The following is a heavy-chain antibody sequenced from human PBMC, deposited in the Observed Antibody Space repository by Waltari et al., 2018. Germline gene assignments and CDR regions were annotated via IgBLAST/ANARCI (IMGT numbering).Heavy chain of an antibody. Sequence: EVQLLASGGDLVQPGGSLRLSLPASGSTFSNNAMNWVRLAPGTGLGWVSAITVGDDTHYADSVKGRFTISRDTSKDTVYLQMNGLRAEDTAIYYCATPFYNWDDPLHSWGQGTLVTVSS. V-gene: IGHV3-23*01. J-gene: IGHJ4*02. CDR3: ATPFYNWDDPLHS. D-gene: IGHD1-20*01. CDR2: ITVGDDT. CDR1: GSTFSNNA.